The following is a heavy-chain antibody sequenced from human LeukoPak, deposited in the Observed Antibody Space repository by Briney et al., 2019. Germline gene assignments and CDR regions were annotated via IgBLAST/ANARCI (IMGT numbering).Heavy chain of an antibody. J-gene: IGHJ4*02. CDR1: GGSFSGYY. V-gene: IGHV4-34*01. CDR3: AGNSQWGDYYYFDY. CDR2: INHSGST. D-gene: IGHD4-17*01. Sequence: PSETLSLTCAVYGGSFSGYYWSWIRQPPGKGLEWIGEINHSGSTNYNPSLKSRVTISVDTSKNQFSLKLSSATAADTAVYYCAGNSQWGDYYYFDYWGQGTLVTVSS.